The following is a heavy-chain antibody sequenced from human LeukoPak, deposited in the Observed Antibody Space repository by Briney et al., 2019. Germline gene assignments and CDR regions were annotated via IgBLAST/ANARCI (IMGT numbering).Heavy chain of an antibody. CDR2: ISYDGSNK. J-gene: IGHJ3*02. CDR3: AKASGVPWADYAFDI. CDR1: GFTFSSYG. Sequence: GGSLRLSCAASGFTFSSYGMHWVRQAPGKGLEWVAVISYDGSNKYYADSVKGRITISRDNSKNTLYLQMNSLRAEDTAVYYCAKASGVPWADYAFDIWGQGTMVTVSS. D-gene: IGHD3-10*01. V-gene: IGHV3-30*18.